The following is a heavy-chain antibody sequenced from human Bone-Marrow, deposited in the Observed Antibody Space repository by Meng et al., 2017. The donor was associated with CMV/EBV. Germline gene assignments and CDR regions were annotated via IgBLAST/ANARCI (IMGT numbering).Heavy chain of an antibody. J-gene: IGHJ4*02. CDR2: ISGSGGST. Sequence: GESLKISCAASSFTFSSYWMTWVRQAPGKGLEWVSAISGSGGSTYYADSVKGRFTISRDNSKNTLYLQMNSLRAEDTAVYYCAKGVYYYDSSGYYPFDYWGQGTLVTVSS. CDR3: AKGVYYYDSSGYYPFDY. CDR1: SFTFSSYW. V-gene: IGHV3-23*01. D-gene: IGHD3-22*01.